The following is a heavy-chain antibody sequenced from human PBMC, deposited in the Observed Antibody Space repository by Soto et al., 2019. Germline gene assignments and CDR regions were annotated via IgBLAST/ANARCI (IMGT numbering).Heavy chain of an antibody. J-gene: IGHJ6*02. CDR3: ARGLANSQKTTRPPHSYYSYGMDV. Sequence: QVQLVQSGAEVKKPGSSVKVSCKASGGTFSSYAISWVRQSPGQGLEWMGGIIPIFGTANYAQKFQGRVTITADESTSTAYMELSSLRSEDTAVYYCARGLANSQKTTRPPHSYYSYGMDVWGQGTTVTVSS. D-gene: IGHD5-12*01. CDR2: IIPIFGTA. V-gene: IGHV1-69*01. CDR1: GGTFSSYA.